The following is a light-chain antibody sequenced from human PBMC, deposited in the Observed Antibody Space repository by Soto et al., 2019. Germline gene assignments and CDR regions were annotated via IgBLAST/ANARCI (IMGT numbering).Light chain of an antibody. CDR2: GAS. Sequence: EIVLTQSPGTLSLSPGERATLSCMSIQSVFNNYLAWYQQKPGQAPRLLISGASSRATGIPERFSGSGSGTDFTLTIRRLESEDFAVYYCQRYGSSPPHTCGQGTKGDI. J-gene: IGKJ2*01. CDR3: QRYGSSPPHT. CDR1: QSVFNNY. V-gene: IGKV3-20*01.